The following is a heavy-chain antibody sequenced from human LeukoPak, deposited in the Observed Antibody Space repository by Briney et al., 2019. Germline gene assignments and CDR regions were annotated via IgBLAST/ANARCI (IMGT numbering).Heavy chain of an antibody. J-gene: IGHJ4*02. CDR2: MNPNSGNT. D-gene: IGHD6-13*01. CDR1: GYTFTSYD. CDR3: AREGSSSWYGWFDY. Sequence: ASVKVSCKASGYTFTSYDINWVRQATGQGLEWMGWMNPNSGNTNYAQKLQGRVTMTTDTSTSTAYMELRSLRSDDTAVYYCAREGSSSWYGWFDYWGQGTLVTVSS. V-gene: IGHV1-18*01.